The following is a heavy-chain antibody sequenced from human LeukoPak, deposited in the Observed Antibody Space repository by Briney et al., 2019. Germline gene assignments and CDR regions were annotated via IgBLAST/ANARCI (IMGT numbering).Heavy chain of an antibody. D-gene: IGHD2-15*01. CDR2: INHSGST. V-gene: IGHV4-34*01. Sequence: SETLSLTCAVYGGSFSGYYWSWIRQPPGKGLEWIGEINHSGSTNYNPSLKSRITISVDTSKNQFSLKLSSVTAADTAVYYCARGLGYCSGGSCPPSSWFDPWGQGTLVTVSS. CDR1: GGSFSGYY. J-gene: IGHJ5*02. CDR3: ARGLGYCSGGSCPPSSWFDP.